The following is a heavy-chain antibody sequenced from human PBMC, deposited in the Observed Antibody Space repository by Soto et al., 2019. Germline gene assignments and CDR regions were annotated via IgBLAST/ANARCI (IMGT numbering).Heavy chain of an antibody. V-gene: IGHV3-48*03. CDR1: GVTFSSYE. Sequence: EVQLVESGGGLAQPGGSVRLSCEASGVTFSSYEMNWVRQAPGKTLEWVSYISSAGDSSYYADSVKSRFTISRDNAKNSLYLQMNSLRVEDTAVYYCARVYCSTTTCHVLAFDSWGQGTLVTVSS. D-gene: IGHD2-2*01. CDR3: ARVYCSTTTCHVLAFDS. J-gene: IGHJ4*02. CDR2: ISSAGDSS.